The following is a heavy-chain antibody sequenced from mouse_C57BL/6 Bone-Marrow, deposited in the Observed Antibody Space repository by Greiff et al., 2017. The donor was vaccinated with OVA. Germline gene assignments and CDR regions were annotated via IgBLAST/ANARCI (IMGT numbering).Heavy chain of an antibody. CDR3: ARLPFSY. CDR1: GYAFTNYL. V-gene: IGHV1-54*01. D-gene: IGHD5-5*01. Sequence: QVQLQHSGAELVRPGTSVKVSCKASGYAFTNYLIEWVKQRPGQGLEWIGVINPGSGGTNYNEKFKGKATLTADKSSSTAYMQLSSLTSEDSAVYFCARLPFSYWGQGTLVTVSA. CDR2: INPGSGGT. J-gene: IGHJ3*01.